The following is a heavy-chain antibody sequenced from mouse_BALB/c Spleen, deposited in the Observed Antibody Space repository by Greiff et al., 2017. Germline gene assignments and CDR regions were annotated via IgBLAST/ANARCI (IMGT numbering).Heavy chain of an antibody. V-gene: IGHV5-6-2*01. CDR2: INSNGGST. D-gene: IGHD1-2*01. J-gene: IGHJ2*01. CDR1: GFTFSSYY. Sequence: EVQLVESGGGLVKLGGSLKLSCAASGFTFSSYYMSWVRQTPEKRLELVAAINSNGGSTYYPDTVKGRFTISRDNAKNTLYLQMSSLKSEDTALYYCARHSITTAKGFDYWGQGTTLTVSS. CDR3: ARHSITTAKGFDY.